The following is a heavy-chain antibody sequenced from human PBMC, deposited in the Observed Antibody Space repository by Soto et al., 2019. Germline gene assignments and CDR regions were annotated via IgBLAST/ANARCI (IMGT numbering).Heavy chain of an antibody. CDR1: GFTLSSYS. J-gene: IGHJ3*01. CDR3: VRDQAHDYNYDSSGYWRGAFDV. D-gene: IGHD3-22*01. CDR2: ISSLTVFI. V-gene: IGHV3-21*04. Sequence: VQLVESGGGLVKPGGSLRLSCAASGFTLSSYSMTWVRQAPRKGLEWVSSISSLTVFIWYGDSVKGRFTVSRDDAKNSVHLQMNSLRAEDTAVYYCVRDQAHDYNYDSSGYWRGAFDVWGQGRKVTVSS.